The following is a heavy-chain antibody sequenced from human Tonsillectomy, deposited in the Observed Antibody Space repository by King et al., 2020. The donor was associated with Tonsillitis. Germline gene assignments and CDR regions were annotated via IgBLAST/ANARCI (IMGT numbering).Heavy chain of an antibody. CDR2: IYYSGST. V-gene: IGHV4-59*01. CDR1: GGSISSYY. Sequence: VQLQESGPGLVKPSETLSLTCTVSGGSISSYYWSWIRQPPGKGLEWIGYIYYSGSTNYNPSLKSRVTISVDTSKNQFSLKLSPVTAADTAVYYCARLGVYYYDSSGYYYFDYWGQGTLVTVSS. D-gene: IGHD3-22*01. CDR3: ARLGVYYYDSSGYYYFDY. J-gene: IGHJ4*02.